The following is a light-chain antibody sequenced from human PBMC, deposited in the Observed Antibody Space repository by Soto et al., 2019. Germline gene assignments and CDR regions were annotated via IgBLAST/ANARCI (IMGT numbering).Light chain of an antibody. CDR2: DAS. J-gene: IGKJ4*01. CDR1: QDISNY. CDR3: QQYEDLPRT. V-gene: IGKV1-33*01. Sequence: DIQMTQSPSSLSASVGDRVTITCQASQDISNYLNWYQQKPGKAPKLLIFDASNVETGVPSRFSGSGSGTDFNFTIHSLQPEDAATYYCQQYEDLPRTFGGGTKVGIK.